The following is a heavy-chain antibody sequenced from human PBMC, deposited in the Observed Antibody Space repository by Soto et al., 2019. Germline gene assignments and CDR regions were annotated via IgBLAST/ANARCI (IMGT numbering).Heavy chain of an antibody. CDR1: GFTFSSYG. CDR2: IWYDGSNK. D-gene: IGHD6-13*01. CDR3: ARDWASYSSSWYNTYNWFDP. V-gene: IGHV3-33*01. J-gene: IGHJ5*02. Sequence: PGGSLRLSCAASGFTFSSYGMHWVRQAPGKGLEWVAVIWYDGSNKYYADSVKGRFTISRDNSKNTLYLQMNSLRAEDTAVYYCARDWASYSSSWYNTYNWFDPWGQGTLVTVSS.